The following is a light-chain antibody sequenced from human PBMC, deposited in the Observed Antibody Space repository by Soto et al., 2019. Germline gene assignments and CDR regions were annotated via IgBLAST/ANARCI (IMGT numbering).Light chain of an antibody. V-gene: IGKV3-20*01. CDR2: GAS. CDR1: QSVSNNY. J-gene: IGKJ5*01. Sequence: VVTRYRDTPSLSPAERATPSCSASQSVSNNYLAWYQQKPGQAPRLLIYGASNRATGIPDRFSGSGSGTDFTLTISSLEPEDFAVYYCEKYGSYPPSITFGQGTRLQIK. CDR3: EKYGSYPPSIT.